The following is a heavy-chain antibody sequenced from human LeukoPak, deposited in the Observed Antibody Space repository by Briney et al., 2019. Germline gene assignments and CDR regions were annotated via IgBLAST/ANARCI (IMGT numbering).Heavy chain of an antibody. CDR3: ARVYHNKSAYDI. D-gene: IGHD2-2*02. Sequence: ASETLSLTCTVSGGSINSGGFYWSWIRQPPGKGLEWIGYIYYSGTTYYNPSLQSRVTLSVDTSKKLFSLHLNPVTAADTAVYYCARVYHNKSAYDIWGQGTMVTVSS. V-gene: IGHV4-31*03. CDR1: GGSINSGGFY. J-gene: IGHJ3*02. CDR2: IYYSGTT.